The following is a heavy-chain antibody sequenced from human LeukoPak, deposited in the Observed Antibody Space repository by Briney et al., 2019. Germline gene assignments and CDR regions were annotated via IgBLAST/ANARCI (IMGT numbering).Heavy chain of an antibody. CDR3: ARVYYHENSATIKYFDS. V-gene: IGHV4-31*03. Sequence: SQTLSLTCSVSGASISGGYYYWSWVRQHPGKGLEWIGYIYYSGSTYYNPSLQSRLTISVDTSKNQFSLKLSAVTAADTAVYYCARVYYHENSATIKYFDSWGQGTLVAVSS. CDR1: GASISGGYYY. J-gene: IGHJ4*02. CDR2: IYYSGST. D-gene: IGHD3-22*01.